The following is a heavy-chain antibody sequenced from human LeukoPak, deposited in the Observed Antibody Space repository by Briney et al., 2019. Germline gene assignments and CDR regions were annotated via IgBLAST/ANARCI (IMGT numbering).Heavy chain of an antibody. D-gene: IGHD5-18*01. CDR1: GVSISSYY. CDR2: IYYSGST. V-gene: IGHV4-59*01. Sequence: PSETLSLTCTVSGVSISSYYWSWIRQPPGQGLEWIGYIYYSGSTNYNPSLKSRVTISVDTSKNPFSLKLSSLTAADTAVYYCARASSLYSYGFDYWGQGTLVTVSS. J-gene: IGHJ4*02. CDR3: ARASSLYSYGFDY.